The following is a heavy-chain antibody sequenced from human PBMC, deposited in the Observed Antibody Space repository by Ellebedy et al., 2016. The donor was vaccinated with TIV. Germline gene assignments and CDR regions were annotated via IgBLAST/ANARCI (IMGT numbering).Heavy chain of an antibody. CDR2: IYYSGST. CDR3: ARDKYDILTGSQDWFDP. D-gene: IGHD3-9*01. V-gene: IGHV4-39*02. CDR1: GGAISTSDSY. J-gene: IGHJ5*02. Sequence: MPSETLSLTCTVSGGAISTSDSYWGWIRQPPGKGLEWIGSIYYSGSTNYNPSLKSRVTISVDTSANQFSLKLSSVTAADTAFYYCARDKYDILTGSQDWFDPWGQGTLVTVSS.